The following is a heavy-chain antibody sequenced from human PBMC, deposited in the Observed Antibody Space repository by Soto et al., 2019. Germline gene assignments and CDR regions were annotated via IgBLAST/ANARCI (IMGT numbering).Heavy chain of an antibody. J-gene: IGHJ6*02. Sequence: SETLSLTCAVYGGSFSGYYWSWIRQPPGKGLEWIGEINHNGSTNYNPSLKSRVTISVDTSKNQFSLKLSSVTAADTAVYYCARGGRWLQLNYHYGMDVWGQGTTVTISS. V-gene: IGHV4-34*01. D-gene: IGHD5-12*01. CDR1: GGSFSGYY. CDR3: ARGGRWLQLNYHYGMDV. CDR2: INHNGST.